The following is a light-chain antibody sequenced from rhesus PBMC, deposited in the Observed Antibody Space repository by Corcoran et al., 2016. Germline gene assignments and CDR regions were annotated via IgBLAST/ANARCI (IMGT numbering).Light chain of an antibody. CDR2: GAS. CDR1: QSVSSY. V-gene: IGKV3-10*01. CDR3: YQHSSGYS. Sequence: QVILTQSPATLSLSPGERATLSCRASQSVSSYLAWYQQTPGQAPRLLIYGASSRATGIPDRFNGSGSGTDFTLTISSLEPEDVGVYHCYQHSSGYSFGQGTKVEIK. J-gene: IGKJ2*01.